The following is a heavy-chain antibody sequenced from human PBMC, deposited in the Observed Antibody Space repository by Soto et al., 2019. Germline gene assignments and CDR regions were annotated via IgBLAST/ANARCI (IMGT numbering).Heavy chain of an antibody. V-gene: IGHV4-38-2*01. Sequence: KTSETLSLTCAVSGYSIRSGCFWGWIRQPPGKGLEWIGSMYHSGITYYNLSLKSRVTISVDTSKNQLSLKLSYATAAAAAVYYCARSMYSTSAQLYYGMDVWGQGTTVTVSS. D-gene: IGHD6-6*01. CDR1: GYSIRSGCF. J-gene: IGHJ6*02. CDR3: ARSMYSTSAQLYYGMDV. CDR2: MYHSGIT.